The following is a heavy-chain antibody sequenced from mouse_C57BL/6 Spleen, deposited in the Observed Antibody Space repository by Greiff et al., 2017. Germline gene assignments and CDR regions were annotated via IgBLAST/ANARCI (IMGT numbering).Heavy chain of an antibody. J-gene: IGHJ3*01. CDR1: GYTFTSYW. CDR2: IYPGSGST. Sequence: VKLQQPGAELVKPGASVKMSCKASGYTFTSYWITWVKQRPGQGLEWIGDIYPGSGSTNYNEKFKSKATLTVDTSSSTAYMQLSSLTSEDSAVYYCARWDHYYGSSPFAYWGQGTLVTVSA. V-gene: IGHV1-55*01. CDR3: ARWDHYYGSSPFAY. D-gene: IGHD1-1*01.